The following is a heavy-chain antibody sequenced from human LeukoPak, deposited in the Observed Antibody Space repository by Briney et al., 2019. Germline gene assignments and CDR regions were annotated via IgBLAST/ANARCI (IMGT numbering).Heavy chain of an antibody. CDR2: ISGSGGST. Sequence: PGGSLRLSCAASGFTFSSYAMSWVRQAPGKGLEWVSAISGSGGSTYYADSVKGRFTISRDNSKNTLYLQMNSLRAEDTAVYYCAKGPTYSSSWRYFDYWGQGTLVTVSS. V-gene: IGHV3-23*01. CDR1: GFTFSSYA. D-gene: IGHD6-6*01. CDR3: AKGPTYSSSWRYFDY. J-gene: IGHJ4*02.